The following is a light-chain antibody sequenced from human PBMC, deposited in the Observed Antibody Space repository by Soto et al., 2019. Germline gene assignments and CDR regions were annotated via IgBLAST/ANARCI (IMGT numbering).Light chain of an antibody. V-gene: IGKV1-5*01. CDR2: DAS. CDR3: QQYNNWPPIT. CDR1: QTINTR. Sequence: DIQMTQSPSTLSSSVGDRVTITCRATQTINTRLAWYQQKPGKAPKLLIYDASSLESGVPSRFSGSGSGTEFTLTISSLQSEDFAVYYCQQYNNWPPITCGQGTRLEIK. J-gene: IGKJ5*01.